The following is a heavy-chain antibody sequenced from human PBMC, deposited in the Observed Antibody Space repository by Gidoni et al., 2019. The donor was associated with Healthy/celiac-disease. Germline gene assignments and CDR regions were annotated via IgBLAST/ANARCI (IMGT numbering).Heavy chain of an antibody. J-gene: IGHJ3*02. CDR3: ALDIVVVPAAIRTRAFDI. D-gene: IGHD2-2*02. Sequence: QVQLQQWGAGLLKPSETLSLTCAVYGGSFSGYSWSWIRQPPGKGLEWIGEINHSGSTNYNPSLKSRVIISVDTSKNQFSLKLSSVTAADTAVYYCALDIVVVPAAIRTRAFDIWGQGTMVTVSS. CDR2: INHSGST. CDR1: GGSFSGYS. V-gene: IGHV4-34*01.